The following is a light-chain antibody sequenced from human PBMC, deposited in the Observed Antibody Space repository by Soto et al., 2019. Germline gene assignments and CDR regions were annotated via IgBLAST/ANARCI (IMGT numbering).Light chain of an antibody. J-gene: IGLJ2*01. V-gene: IGLV2-14*01. CDR3: SSYSSTNTFMI. CDR2: EVS. Sequence: QSALTQPASVSGSLGQSITMSCTGSIRDIGAYNYVSWYQQHPGKAPKVMIYEVSYRPPGVSNRFSGSKSANTASLTISGLQAEDEADYYCSSYSSTNTFMIFGGGTKVTVL. CDR1: IRDIGAYNY.